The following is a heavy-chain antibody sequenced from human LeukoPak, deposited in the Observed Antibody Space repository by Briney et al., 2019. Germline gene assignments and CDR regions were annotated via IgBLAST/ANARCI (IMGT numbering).Heavy chain of an antibody. J-gene: IGHJ4*02. V-gene: IGHV4-61*02. CDR2: IHTSGST. CDR1: GGSISSGSYY. CDR3: ARGPPHGGTYFDY. Sequence: SETLSLTCTVSGGSISSGSYYWSWIRPPAGKGLEWIGRIHTSGSTLYNPSLKMRVTMSVDTSKIQFSLKLSSATAADTAVYYCARGPPHGGTYFDYWGQGTLVTVSS. D-gene: IGHD2-15*01.